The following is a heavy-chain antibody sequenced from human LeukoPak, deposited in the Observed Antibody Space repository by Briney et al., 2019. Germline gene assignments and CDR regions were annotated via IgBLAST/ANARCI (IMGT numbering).Heavy chain of an antibody. D-gene: IGHD2-2*01. CDR1: GYTFTDYY. CDR3: ARANFLYCSSTTCLFDY. J-gene: IGHJ4*02. Sequence: ASVKVSCKASGYTFTDYYLHWVRQAPGQGFEWMGWINPNSGDTNYAQKFQGRVTMTRDTSISTAHMEMSRLRSDDTAVYYCARANFLYCSSTTCLFDYWGRGTLVTVSS. V-gene: IGHV1-2*02. CDR2: INPNSGDT.